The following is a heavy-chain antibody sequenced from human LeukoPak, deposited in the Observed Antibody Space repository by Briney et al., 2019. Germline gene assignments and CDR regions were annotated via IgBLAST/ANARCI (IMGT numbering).Heavy chain of an antibody. D-gene: IGHD2-21*02. J-gene: IGHJ4*02. CDR3: AKDRGVGTETFDY. V-gene: IGHV3-30*18. CDR1: GFTFSSYG. Sequence: GGSLTLSCAASGFTFSSYGMHWVRQAPGKGLGWVAVISYDGSNKYYADSVKGRFTISRDNSKNTLYLQMNSLRAEDTAVYYCAKDRGVGTETFDYWGQGTLVTVSS. CDR2: ISYDGSNK.